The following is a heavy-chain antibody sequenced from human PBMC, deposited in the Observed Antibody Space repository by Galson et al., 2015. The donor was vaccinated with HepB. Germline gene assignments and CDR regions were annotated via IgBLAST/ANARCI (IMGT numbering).Heavy chain of an antibody. D-gene: IGHD5-12*01. V-gene: IGHV1-3*01. Sequence: SVKVSCKASGYTFTSYAMHWVRQAPGQRLEWMGWINAGNGNTKYSQKFQGRVTITRDTSASTAYMELSSLRSEDTAVYYCARGYIVATMPDYWGQGTLVTVSS. J-gene: IGHJ4*02. CDR3: ARGYIVATMPDY. CDR2: INAGNGNT. CDR1: GYTFTSYA.